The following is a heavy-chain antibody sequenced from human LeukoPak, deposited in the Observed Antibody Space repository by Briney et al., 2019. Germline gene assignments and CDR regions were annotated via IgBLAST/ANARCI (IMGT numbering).Heavy chain of an antibody. CDR3: VRERDYDTYFDY. D-gene: IGHD4-17*01. J-gene: IGHJ4*02. CDR2: ILPGGVT. Sequence: GGSLTLSCEVSGFSVRVNHMAWVRQGLGKGLEWVAVILPGGVTHYTDPLRDRFSISTDKSKNVLYLQMDTLRAEDTALYYCVRERDYDTYFDYWGRGTLVTVSS. V-gene: IGHV3-53*01. CDR1: GFSVRVNH.